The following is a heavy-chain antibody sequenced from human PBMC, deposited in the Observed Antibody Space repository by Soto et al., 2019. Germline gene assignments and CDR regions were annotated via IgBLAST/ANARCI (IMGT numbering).Heavy chain of an antibody. Sequence: PSETLRLSCAASGFTFSNAWMSWGRQAPGKGLEWVGRIKSKTDGGTTDYAAPVKGRLTISRDDSKNTLYLQMNSLKTEDTAVYYCTTGATGLHHHYYYGMDVWGQGTTVTVSS. D-gene: IGHD4-4*01. CDR2: IKSKTDGGTT. V-gene: IGHV3-15*01. CDR1: GFTFSNAW. J-gene: IGHJ6*02. CDR3: TTGATGLHHHYYYGMDV.